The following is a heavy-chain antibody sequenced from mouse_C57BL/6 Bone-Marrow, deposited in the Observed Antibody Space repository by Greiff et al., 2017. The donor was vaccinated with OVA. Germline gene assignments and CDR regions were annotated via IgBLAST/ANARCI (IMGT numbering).Heavy chain of an antibody. V-gene: IGHV6-6*01. CDR2: IRNKANNHAT. D-gene: IGHD1-1*01. J-gene: IGHJ4*01. CDR3: TRRLRYAMDY. CDR1: GFTFSDAW. Sequence: EVQVEESGGGLVQPGGSMKLSCAASGFTFSDAWMDWVRQSPEKGLEWVAEIRNKANNHATYYAESVKGRFTISRDYSKSSVYLQMNSLRAEDTGIYYCTRRLRYAMDYWGQGTSVTVAS.